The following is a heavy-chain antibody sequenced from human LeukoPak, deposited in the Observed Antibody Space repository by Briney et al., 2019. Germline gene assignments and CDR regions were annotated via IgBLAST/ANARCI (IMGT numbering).Heavy chain of an antibody. Sequence: SVKLSCNASGYTFTYRYLHWVRQPPGQALEWMGWITPFNDNTNYAQKFQDRVTMTRDMSTSTVYMELSSLRSEDTAVYYCASTTYYYDSSGYFWFDPWGQGTLVTVSS. D-gene: IGHD3-22*01. CDR1: GYTFTYRY. V-gene: IGHV1-45*02. J-gene: IGHJ5*02. CDR3: ASTTYYYDSSGYFWFDP. CDR2: ITPFNDNT.